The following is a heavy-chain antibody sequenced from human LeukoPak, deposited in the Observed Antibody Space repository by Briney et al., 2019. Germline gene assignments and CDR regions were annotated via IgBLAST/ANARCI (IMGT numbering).Heavy chain of an antibody. CDR2: INPDGNKK. D-gene: IGHD5-18*01. J-gene: IGHJ4*02. V-gene: IGHV3-7*01. CDR1: GLTFSSSW. CDR3: ARDLAYSRLDY. Sequence: GGSLRLSCAVSGLTFSSSWMDWVRQAPGKGLEWVASINPDGNKKYSAGSVKGRFTISRDNAENSLYLQMNSLRVEDTAFYYCARDLAYSRLDYWGQGMLVTVSS.